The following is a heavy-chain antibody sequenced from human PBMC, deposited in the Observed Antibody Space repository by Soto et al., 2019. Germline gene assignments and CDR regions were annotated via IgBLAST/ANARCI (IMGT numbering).Heavy chain of an antibody. Sequence: PSETLSLTCTVSGVSISSNDYYWGWVRQPPGKGLEWIGSLHYSGSTYYNPSLKSRVTISVDTSKNQFSLRVISVTAADTAVYFCAIQSSSTNLACWGHEPLVNVTS. J-gene: IGHJ4*01. CDR3: AIQSSSTNLAC. V-gene: IGHV4-39*01. CDR1: GVSISSNDYY. D-gene: IGHD3-3*01. CDR2: LHYSGST.